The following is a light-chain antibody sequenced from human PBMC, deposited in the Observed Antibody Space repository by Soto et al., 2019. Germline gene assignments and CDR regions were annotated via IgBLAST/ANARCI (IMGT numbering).Light chain of an antibody. V-gene: IGKV3-15*01. CDR1: QSVSRN. J-gene: IGKJ4*02. CDR2: VAS. Sequence: EIVMTQSPATLSVSPGERATLSCRTSQSVSRNLAWYQQKPGQTPKLLIYVASTRATGIPARFSGSGSGTEFTLTISSLQSEDCAVYYCQQYNVWLLTFGGGTKVEFK. CDR3: QQYNVWLLT.